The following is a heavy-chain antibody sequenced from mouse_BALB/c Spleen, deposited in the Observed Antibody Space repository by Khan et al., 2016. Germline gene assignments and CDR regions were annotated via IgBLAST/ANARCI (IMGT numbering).Heavy chain of an antibody. CDR3: DRDTLGRDY. Sequence: EVELVESGGGLVQPGGSLRLSCATSGFTFTDYYMSWVRQPPGKALEWLGFIRNKAAGYTTEYSASVKGRFTISRDNSQSILYLQMNTLIAEDSATYYCDRDTLGRDYLGQGTSVTVSS. CDR1: GFTFTDYY. J-gene: IGHJ4*01. D-gene: IGHD3-3*01. CDR2: IRNKAAGYTT. V-gene: IGHV7-3*02.